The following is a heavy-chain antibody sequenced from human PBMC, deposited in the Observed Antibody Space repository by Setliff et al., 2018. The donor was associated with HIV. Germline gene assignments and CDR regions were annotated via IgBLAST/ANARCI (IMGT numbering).Heavy chain of an antibody. CDR2: IKQDGSEA. J-gene: IGHJ4*02. CDR1: AFIFSRYW. CDR3: AGGSGSSKDY. Sequence: GGSLGLSCAASAFIFSRYWMSWVRQAPGKGLEWVANIKQDGSEAYYVDSVKGRFTISRDNAKNSLYLQMNSLRAEDTAVYYCAGGSGSSKDYWGQGTLVTVSS. V-gene: IGHV3-7*01. D-gene: IGHD1-26*01.